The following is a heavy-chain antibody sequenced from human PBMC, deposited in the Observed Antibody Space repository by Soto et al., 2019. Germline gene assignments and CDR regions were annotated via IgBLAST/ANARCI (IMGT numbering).Heavy chain of an antibody. J-gene: IGHJ4*02. CDR1: GGSISSYY. CDR3: ARSPVYISNAGVFSY. V-gene: IGHV4-59*08. Sequence: SETLSLTCTVSGGSISSYYWSWIRQPPGKGLEWIGYIYYSGSTNYNPSLKSRVTISVDTSKNQFSLELSSVTAADTAVYFCARSPVYISNAGVFSYWGPGTLVTVSS. CDR2: IYYSGST. D-gene: IGHD1-20*01.